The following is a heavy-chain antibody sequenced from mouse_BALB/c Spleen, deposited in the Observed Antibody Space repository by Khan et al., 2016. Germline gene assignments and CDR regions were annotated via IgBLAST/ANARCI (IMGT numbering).Heavy chain of an antibody. CDR1: GYTFTDYS. J-gene: IGHJ4*01. D-gene: IGHD1-1*01. Sequence: QIQLAQSGPELKKPGETVKISCKASGYTFTDYSMHWVKQAPGKGLKWMGWINTETGEPTYADDFKGRFAFSLETSASTAYLEINNLKNEDTATYFCARSTVVARNYYAMDYWGQGTSVTVSS. CDR3: ARSTVVARNYYAMDY. CDR2: INTETGEP. V-gene: IGHV9-2-1*01.